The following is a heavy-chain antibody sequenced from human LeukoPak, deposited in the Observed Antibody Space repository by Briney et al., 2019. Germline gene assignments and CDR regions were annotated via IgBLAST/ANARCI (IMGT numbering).Heavy chain of an antibody. CDR1: GFTINNYW. CDR2: IRSDGRTT. CDR3: ARIRDTALVIDY. V-gene: IGHV3-74*01. J-gene: IGHJ4*02. Sequence: GGSLRLSCAASGFTINNYWMHWVRQAPGKGLVWVSRIRSDGRTTTYADSVKGRFAISRDNAKNTLYLQMNSLRAEDTAVYYCARIRDTALVIDYWGQGTLVTVSS. D-gene: IGHD5-18*01.